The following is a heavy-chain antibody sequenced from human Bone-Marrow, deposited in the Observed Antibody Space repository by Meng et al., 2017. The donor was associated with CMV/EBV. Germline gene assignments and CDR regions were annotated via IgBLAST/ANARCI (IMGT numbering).Heavy chain of an antibody. CDR1: GFVFSRAY. J-gene: IGHJ4*02. D-gene: IGHD2-15*01. CDR2: IKFQKDGGAT. CDR3: TTDYCSGATCDLNF. Sequence: SGFVFSRAYMNWVRQAPGKGLEWVGRIKFQKDGGATDYGAPVKGRFTISRDDSKSTVYLQMNSLKSEDTAIYYCTTDYCSGATCDLNFWGQGTLVTVSS. V-gene: IGHV3-15*07.